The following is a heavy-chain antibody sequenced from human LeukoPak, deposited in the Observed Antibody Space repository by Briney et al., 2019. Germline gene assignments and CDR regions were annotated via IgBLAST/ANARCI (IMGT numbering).Heavy chain of an antibody. D-gene: IGHD4-23*01. V-gene: IGHV4-59*08. CDR1: GGSISGYY. CDR3: ATFSDYGGNFFDY. CDR2: IYYSGST. Sequence: SETLSLTCTVSGGSISGYYWSWIRQPPGKGLEWIGYIYYSGSTTYNPSLKSRVTISLDTSENQFSLRLRSVTAADTAVYYCATFSDYGGNFFDYWGQGTLVTVSS. J-gene: IGHJ4*02.